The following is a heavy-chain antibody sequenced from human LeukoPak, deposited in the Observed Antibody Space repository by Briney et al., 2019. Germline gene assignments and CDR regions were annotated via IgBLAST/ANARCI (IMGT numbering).Heavy chain of an antibody. Sequence: ASVKVSCKASGYTFTNYDVNWVRQATGQGLEWMGWMNPNSGDTGYAQKFQGRVTMTRDTSISTAYMELSSLTSEDTAVYYCARGYSNSWSIWFDPWGQGTLVTVSS. D-gene: IGHD6-13*01. V-gene: IGHV1-8*01. J-gene: IGHJ5*02. CDR1: GYTFTNYD. CDR2: MNPNSGDT. CDR3: ARGYSNSWSIWFDP.